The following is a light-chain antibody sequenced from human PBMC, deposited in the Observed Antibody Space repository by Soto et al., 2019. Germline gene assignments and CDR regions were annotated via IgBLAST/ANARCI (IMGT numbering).Light chain of an antibody. CDR2: EVS. CDR3: CSYAVGSTWV. J-gene: IGLJ3*02. CDR1: SSDVGNYNL. V-gene: IGLV2-23*02. Sequence: QSVLTQPASVSGSPGQSITISCTGTSSDVGNYNLVSWYQHHPGKAPKLMIYEVSKRPSGVSNRFSGSKSGNTASLTISGLQTEDEADYYCCSYAVGSTWVFGGGTKLTVL.